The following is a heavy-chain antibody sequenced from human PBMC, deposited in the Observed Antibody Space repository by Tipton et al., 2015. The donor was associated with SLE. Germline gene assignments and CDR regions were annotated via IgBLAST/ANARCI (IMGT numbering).Heavy chain of an antibody. CDR3: ARVDHGPRNFDL. CDR1: GGSITSGSYY. V-gene: IGHV4-61*02. Sequence: TLSLTCTVSGGSITSGSYYWSWIRQPAGQGLEWIGRIYNTGATYYNPSLKSRVSMSVDTSKNQISLRLNSVTAADTAVYYCARVDHGPRNFDLWGRGTLVTVSS. J-gene: IGHJ2*01. CDR2: IYNTGAT.